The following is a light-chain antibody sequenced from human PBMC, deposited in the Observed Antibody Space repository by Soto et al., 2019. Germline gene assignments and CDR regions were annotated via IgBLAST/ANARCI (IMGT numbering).Light chain of an antibody. J-gene: IGKJ4*01. CDR3: HRRSVWPST. CDR1: QSVSSY. Sequence: EIVLTQSPATLSLSPGERAALSCRASQSVSSYLAWYQQKPGQAPSLLIYDASKRAPGIRARFTGSGSGTDFTLTISSLEPEDFAVYFCHRRSVWPSTFGGGTKVVI. V-gene: IGKV3-11*01. CDR2: DAS.